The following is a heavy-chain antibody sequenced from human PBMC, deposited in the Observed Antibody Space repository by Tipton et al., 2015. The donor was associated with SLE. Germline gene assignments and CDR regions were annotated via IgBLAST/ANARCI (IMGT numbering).Heavy chain of an antibody. V-gene: IGHV4-59*01. CDR2: IHYSGST. CDR1: GGPITSYY. J-gene: IGHJ4*02. D-gene: IGHD6-6*01. CDR3: ETGGAAARPWYFDY. Sequence: TLSLTCTVSGGPITSYYWSWIRQPPGKGLEWIGYIHYSGSTNYNPSLKSRVTILVDTSKNQFSLKLTSVTAADTAVYYCETGGAAARPWYFDYWGQGTLVTVSS.